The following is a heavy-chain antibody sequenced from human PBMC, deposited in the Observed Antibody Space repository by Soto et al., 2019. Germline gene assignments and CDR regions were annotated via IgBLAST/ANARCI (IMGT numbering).Heavy chain of an antibody. CDR1: GGSFSGYY. CDR3: ARGCRWVVGNWFDP. J-gene: IGHJ5*02. V-gene: IGHV4-34*01. CDR2: IGHSGSA. D-gene: IGHD2-15*01. Sequence: PSETLSLTCAVYGGSFSGYYWTWIRQPPGKGLEWVGEIGHSGSATYSPSLKSRVTISVDTSNNQFSLKLSSVTAADTAVYYCARGCRWVVGNWFDPWGQGTLVTVSS.